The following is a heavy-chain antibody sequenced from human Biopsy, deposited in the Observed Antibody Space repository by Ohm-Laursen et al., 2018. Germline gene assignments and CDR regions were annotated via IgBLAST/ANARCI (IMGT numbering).Heavy chain of an antibody. CDR1: GYIFTSFG. J-gene: IGHJ4*02. V-gene: IGHV1-18*01. CDR2: VSTYNGNT. D-gene: IGHD3-16*01. CDR3: ARVREGGLLDY. Sequence: ASVKVSCNGSGYIFTSFGVSWVRRAPGHGLEWMGWVSTYNGNTEYEQKFQGRVTMTTDTSANTAYMELRSLRSDDTAVYFCARVREGGLLDYWGQGILVTVSS.